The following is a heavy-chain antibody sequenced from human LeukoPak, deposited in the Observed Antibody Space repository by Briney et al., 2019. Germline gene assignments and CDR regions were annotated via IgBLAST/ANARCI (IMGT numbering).Heavy chain of an antibody. CDR3: ARVPSSQRPVGYSSGWSRIGYFDY. D-gene: IGHD6-19*01. CDR2: IYYSGST. V-gene: IGHV4-39*07. Sequence: PSGTLSLTCTVSGGSISSSSYHWGWIRQPPGKGLEWIGRIYYSGSTYYNPSLKSRVTISVDTSKNQFSLKLSSVTAADTAVYYCARVPSSQRPVGYSSGWSRIGYFDYWGQGTLVTVSS. CDR1: GGSISSSSYH. J-gene: IGHJ4*02.